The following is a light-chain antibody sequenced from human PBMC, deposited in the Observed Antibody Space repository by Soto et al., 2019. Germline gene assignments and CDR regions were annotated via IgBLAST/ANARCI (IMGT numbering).Light chain of an antibody. CDR3: QQYNNWWT. V-gene: IGKV3-15*01. CDR1: QSVSSN. Sequence: EIVMTQSAATLSVSPGERATLSSRASQSVSSNLAWYQQKPGQAPRLLIYGASTRATGIPARFSGSGSGTEFTLTISSLQSEDFAVYYCQQYNNWWTFGQGTKVEIK. CDR2: GAS. J-gene: IGKJ1*01.